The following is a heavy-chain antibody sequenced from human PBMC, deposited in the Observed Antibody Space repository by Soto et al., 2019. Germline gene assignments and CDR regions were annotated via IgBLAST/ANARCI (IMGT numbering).Heavy chain of an antibody. Sequence: SFPPICGASCGSVVQNSAVGNSIKQSPSGGLEWLGGTYYRSSWYNDYAVTVKSRITVTPATSKNQFSLHLNSVTPEDTAVHFCPPAFADFGSSDSYLDSWGQGSLVTVSS. CDR3: PPAFADFGSSDSYLDS. V-gene: IGHV6-1*01. J-gene: IGHJ4*02. CDR1: CGSVVQNSAV. D-gene: IGHD3-3*01. CDR2: TYYRSSWYN.